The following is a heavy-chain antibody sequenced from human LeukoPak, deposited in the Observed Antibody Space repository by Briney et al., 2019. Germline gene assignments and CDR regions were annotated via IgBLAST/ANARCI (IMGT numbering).Heavy chain of an antibody. CDR2: ISGSGGST. J-gene: IGHJ4*02. D-gene: IGHD2-2*01. Sequence: GGSLRLSCAASGFTFISYAMSWVRQAPVKGLEWVSIISGSGGSTYYADSVKGRFTISRDNSKNTLYLQMNSLRAEDTAVYYCAKDSPVVPAAKFDYWGQGTLVTVSS. V-gene: IGHV3-23*01. CDR1: GFTFISYA. CDR3: AKDSPVVPAAKFDY.